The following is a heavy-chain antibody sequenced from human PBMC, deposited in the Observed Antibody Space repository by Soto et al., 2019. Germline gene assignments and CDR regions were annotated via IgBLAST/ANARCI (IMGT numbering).Heavy chain of an antibody. CDR2: IDYSGST. J-gene: IGHJ4*02. Sequence: QLQLQESGPGLVKPSETLSLTCTVSGGSISSSSYYWGWIRQPPGKGLEWIGSIDYSGSTYYNPSLKSRVPISVDTSKTQFSLKLSSVTAADTAVYYCARLAVADTHYWGQGTLVTVSS. V-gene: IGHV4-39*01. CDR1: GGSISSSSYY. D-gene: IGHD6-19*01. CDR3: ARLAVADTHY.